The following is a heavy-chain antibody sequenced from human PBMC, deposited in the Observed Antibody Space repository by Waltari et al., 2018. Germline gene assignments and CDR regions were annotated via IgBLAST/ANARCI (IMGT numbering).Heavy chain of an antibody. CDR3: ARGGHVDWLPPDY. D-gene: IGHD3-9*01. CDR1: GFRCINYW. V-gene: IGHV3-74*01. CDR2: IHTDGSGT. J-gene: IGHJ4*02. Sequence: EVQLVESGGDLVQPGGSLRLSCAASGFRCINYWRHWVRQAPGKGLVWVSRIHTDGSGTRYADSVEGRFTISRDNTKNTLYLQMNSLRVEDTAVYYCARGGHVDWLPPDYWGQGTLVAVSS.